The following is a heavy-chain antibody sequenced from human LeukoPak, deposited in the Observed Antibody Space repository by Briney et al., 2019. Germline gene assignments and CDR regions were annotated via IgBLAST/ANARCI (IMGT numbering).Heavy chain of an antibody. CDR3: TTDQNYYDSSGYSYYFDY. Sequence: GGSLRLSCAASGFTFSNAWMSWVRQAPGKGLEWVGRTKSKTDGGTTDYAAPVKGRFTISRDDSKNTLYLQMNSLKTEDTAVYYCTTDQNYYDSSGYSYYFDYWGQGTLVTVSS. J-gene: IGHJ4*02. D-gene: IGHD3-22*01. CDR2: TKSKTDGGTT. CDR1: GFTFSNAW. V-gene: IGHV3-15*01.